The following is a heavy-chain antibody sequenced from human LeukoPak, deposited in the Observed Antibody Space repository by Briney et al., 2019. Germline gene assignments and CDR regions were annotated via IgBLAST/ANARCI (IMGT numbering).Heavy chain of an antibody. CDR1: GFTFSSYE. D-gene: IGHD3-10*01. Sequence: PGGSLRLSCVASGFTFSSYEMNWVRQAPGKGLEWVSYISSSGSTIYYADSVKGRFTISRDNAKNSLYLQMNSLRAEDTAVYYCARSITMVRGVPLPYYFDYWGQGTLVTVSS. V-gene: IGHV3-48*03. CDR3: ARSITMVRGVPLPYYFDY. J-gene: IGHJ4*02. CDR2: ISSSGSTI.